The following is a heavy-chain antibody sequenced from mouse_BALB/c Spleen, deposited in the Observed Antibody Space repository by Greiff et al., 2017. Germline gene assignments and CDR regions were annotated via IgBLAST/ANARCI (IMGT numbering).Heavy chain of an antibody. CDR3: ARVGDGYYYAMDY. D-gene: IGHD2-3*01. CDR1: GFTFSDYY. CDR2: ISDGGSYT. Sequence: EVQGVESGGGLVKPGGSLKLSCAASGFTFSDYYMYWVRQTPEKRLEWVATISDGGSYTYYPDSVKGRFTISRDNAKNNLYLQMSSLKSEDTAMYYCARVGDGYYYAMDYWGQGTSVTVSS. J-gene: IGHJ4*01. V-gene: IGHV5-4*02.